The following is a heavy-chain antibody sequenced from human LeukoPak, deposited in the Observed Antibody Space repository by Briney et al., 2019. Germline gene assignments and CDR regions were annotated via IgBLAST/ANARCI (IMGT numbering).Heavy chain of an antibody. V-gene: IGHV3-66*01. J-gene: IGHJ4*02. CDR3: ARWTTVVTRGFDY. CDR2: IYSGGST. D-gene: IGHD4-23*01. CDR1: GFTVSSNY. Sequence: PGGSLRLSCAASGFTVSSNYMSWVRQAPGKGLEWVSVIYSGGSTYYADSVKGRFTISRDNSKNTLYLQMNSLRAEDTAVYYCARWTTVVTRGFDYWGQGTLVTVSS.